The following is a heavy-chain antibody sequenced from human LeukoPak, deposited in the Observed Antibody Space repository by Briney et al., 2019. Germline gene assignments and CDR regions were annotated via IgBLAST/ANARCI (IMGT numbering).Heavy chain of an antibody. CDR1: GGSISSSSYY. J-gene: IGHJ5*02. Sequence: PSETLSLTCTVSGGSISSSSYYWGWMRQPPGKGLEWVGSIYYSGSTYYNPSLKSRVTISVDTSKNQFSLKLSSVTAADTAVYYCARQGITIFGPFDPWGQGTLVTVSS. V-gene: IGHV4-39*01. D-gene: IGHD3-3*01. CDR2: IYYSGST. CDR3: ARQGITIFGPFDP.